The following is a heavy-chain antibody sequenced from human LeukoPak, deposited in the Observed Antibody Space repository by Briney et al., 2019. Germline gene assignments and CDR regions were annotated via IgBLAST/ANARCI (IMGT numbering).Heavy chain of an antibody. CDR2: MNPNSGNT. CDR3: AGGSSIAVAGDY. CDR1: GYTFTSYD. J-gene: IGHJ4*02. Sequence: ASVKVSCKASGYTFTSYDINWVRQATGQGLEWMGWMNPNSGNTGYAQKFQGRVTMTRNTSISIAYMELSSLRSEDTAVYYCAGGSSIAVAGDYWGQGTLVTVSS. D-gene: IGHD6-19*01. V-gene: IGHV1-8*01.